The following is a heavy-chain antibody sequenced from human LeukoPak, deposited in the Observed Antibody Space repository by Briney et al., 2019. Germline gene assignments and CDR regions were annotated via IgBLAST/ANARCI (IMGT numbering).Heavy chain of an antibody. V-gene: IGHV3-48*03. CDR3: ARHPNLNDYGVSSPSY. J-gene: IGHJ4*02. Sequence: GGSLRLSCAASGFTFKTFAMDWVRQAPGRGLEWVSYISSGSSTIYYADSVKGRFTISRDNAKNSLYLQMDSLRAEDTAVYYCARHPNLNDYGVSSPSYWGQGTLVTVSS. CDR1: GFTFKTFA. CDR2: ISSGSSTI. D-gene: IGHD4/OR15-4a*01.